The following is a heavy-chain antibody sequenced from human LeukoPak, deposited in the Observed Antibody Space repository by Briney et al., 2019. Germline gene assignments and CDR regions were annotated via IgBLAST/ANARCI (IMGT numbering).Heavy chain of an antibody. J-gene: IGHJ3*02. Sequence: PGGSLRLSCAASGFTFSSYGMPWVPQAPGKGLEWGAVIHYDEVNKYYADSVKGRFTIPRDNSKNTLYLQMNSLRAEDTAVYYCAKAQAKYYYDSSGYPDAFDIWGQGTMVTVSS. V-gene: IGHV3-30*02. D-gene: IGHD3-22*01. CDR2: IHYDEVNK. CDR1: GFTFSSYG. CDR3: AKAQAKYYYDSSGYPDAFDI.